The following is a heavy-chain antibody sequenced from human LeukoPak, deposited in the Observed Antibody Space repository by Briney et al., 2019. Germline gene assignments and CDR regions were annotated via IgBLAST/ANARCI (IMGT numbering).Heavy chain of an antibody. CDR3: ARERAGYDSSGYYYDPRGPFDY. V-gene: IGHV3-30-3*01. CDR2: ISYDGSNK. Sequence: GGSLRLSCAASGFTFSSYAMHWVRQAPGKGLEWVAVISYDGSNKYYADSVKGRFTISRDNSKNTLYLQMNSLRAEDTAVYYCARERAGYDSSGYYYDPRGPFDYWGQGTLVTVSS. J-gene: IGHJ4*02. D-gene: IGHD3-22*01. CDR1: GFTFSSYA.